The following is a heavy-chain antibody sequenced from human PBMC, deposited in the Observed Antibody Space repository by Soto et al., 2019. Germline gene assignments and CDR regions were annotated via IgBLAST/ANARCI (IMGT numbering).Heavy chain of an antibody. V-gene: IGHV1-3*01. CDR1: YA. CDR3: ARVGRTAVAADAFDI. CDR2: INAGNGNT. D-gene: IGHD6-19*01. J-gene: IGHJ3*02. Sequence: YAVHWVRHAPGQRLEWMGWINAGNGNTKYSQKFQGRVTITRDTSASTVYMELSSLRSEDTAVYYCARVGRTAVAADAFDIWGQGTMVTVSS.